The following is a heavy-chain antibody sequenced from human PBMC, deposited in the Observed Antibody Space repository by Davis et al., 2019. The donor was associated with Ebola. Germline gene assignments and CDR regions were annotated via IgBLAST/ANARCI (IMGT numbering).Heavy chain of an antibody. CDR3: ARGGYCTSTSCYSSYYYYGMDV. V-gene: IGHV1-8*01. CDR2: MNPNSGNT. Sequence: ASVKVSCKASGYTFTSYDINWVRQATGQGLEWMGWMNPNSGNTGYAQKFQGRVTITADKSTSTAYMELSSLRSEDTAVYYCARGGYCTSTSCYSSYYYYGMDVWGQGTTVTVSS. CDR1: GYTFTSYD. J-gene: IGHJ6*02. D-gene: IGHD2-2*01.